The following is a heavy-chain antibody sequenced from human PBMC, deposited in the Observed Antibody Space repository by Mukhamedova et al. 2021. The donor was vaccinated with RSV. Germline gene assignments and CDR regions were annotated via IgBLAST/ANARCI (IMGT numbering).Heavy chain of an antibody. V-gene: IGHV4-39*01. J-gene: IGHJ6*02. D-gene: IGHD3-22*01. CDR3: ARVLSYYDSSEYYYGMDV. CDR2: IYYSGST. Sequence: GKGLEWIGSIYYSGSTYYNPSLKSRVTISVDTSKNQFSLKLSSVTAADTAVYYCARVLSYYDSSEYYYGMDVWGQGTTVTVSS.